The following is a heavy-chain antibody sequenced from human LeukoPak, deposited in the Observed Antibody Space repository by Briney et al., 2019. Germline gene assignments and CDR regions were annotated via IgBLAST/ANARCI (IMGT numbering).Heavy chain of an antibody. D-gene: IGHD3-9*01. J-gene: IGHJ3*02. V-gene: IGHV4-61*02. CDR1: GGSISSGSYY. CDR2: IYTSGST. CDR3: ARVFWKGPGHYIRPFDGFDI. Sequence: SETLSLTCTVSGGSISSGSYYWSWIRQPAGKGLEWIGRIYTSGSTNYNPSLKSRVTISVDTSKNQFSLKLSSVTAADTAVYYCARVFWKGPGHYIRPFDGFDIWGQGTMVTVSS.